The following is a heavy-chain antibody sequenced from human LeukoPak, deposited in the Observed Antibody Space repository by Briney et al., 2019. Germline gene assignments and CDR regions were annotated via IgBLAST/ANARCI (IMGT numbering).Heavy chain of an antibody. CDR3: ARTYSSWQDYYYYYMDV. J-gene: IGHJ6*03. CDR1: GGSFSDYY. CDR2: INHSGST. Sequence: PSETLSLTCAVYGGSFSDYYWSWIRQPPGKGLEWIGEINHSGSTNYNPSLKSRVTISVGTSKNQFSLKLSSVTAADTAVYYCARTYSSWQDYYYYYMDVWGKGTTVTVSS. V-gene: IGHV4-34*01. D-gene: IGHD6-13*01.